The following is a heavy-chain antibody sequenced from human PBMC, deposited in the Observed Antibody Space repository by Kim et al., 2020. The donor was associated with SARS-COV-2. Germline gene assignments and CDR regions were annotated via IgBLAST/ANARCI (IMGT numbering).Heavy chain of an antibody. CDR1: GGSISSSSYY. J-gene: IGHJ4*02. CDR3: ARSRGYSGYGDFDY. CDR2: IYYSGST. V-gene: IGHV4-39*07. D-gene: IGHD5-12*01. Sequence: SETLSLTCTVSGGSISSSSYYWGWIRQPPGKGLEWIGSIYYSGSTYYNPSLKSRVTISVDTSKNQFSLKLSSVTAADTAVYYCARSRGYSGYGDFDYWGQGTLVTVSS.